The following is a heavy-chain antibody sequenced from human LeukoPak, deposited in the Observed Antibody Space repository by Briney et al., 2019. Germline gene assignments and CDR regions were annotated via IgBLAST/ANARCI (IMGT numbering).Heavy chain of an antibody. J-gene: IGHJ6*02. Sequence: GESLKISCKGSGYSFTGYWIGWVRQMPGKGLEWMGIIYPGDSDTRYSPSFQGQVTISADKSISTAYLQWSSLKASDTAIYYCARDNFWSGYLYGMDVWGQGTTVTVSS. CDR3: ARDNFWSGYLYGMDV. CDR2: IYPGDSDT. CDR1: GYSFTGYW. V-gene: IGHV5-51*01. D-gene: IGHD3-3*01.